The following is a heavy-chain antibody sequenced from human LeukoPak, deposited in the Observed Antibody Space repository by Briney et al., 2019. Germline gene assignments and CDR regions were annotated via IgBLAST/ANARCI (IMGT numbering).Heavy chain of an antibody. V-gene: IGHV4-34*01. D-gene: IGHD3-10*01. Sequence: SETLSLTCAVYGGSFSGYYWSWIRQPPGPGLELIGEINPSESTNYNPSLKSRVTISVDTSKNQFSLKLSSVTAADTAVYYCARVIWFGELSLYYFDYWGQGTLVTVSS. CDR2: INPSEST. CDR1: GGSFSGYY. J-gene: IGHJ4*02. CDR3: ARVIWFGELSLYYFDY.